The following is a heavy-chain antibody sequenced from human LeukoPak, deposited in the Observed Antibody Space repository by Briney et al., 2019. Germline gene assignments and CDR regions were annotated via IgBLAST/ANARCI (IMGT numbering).Heavy chain of an antibody. J-gene: IGHJ4*02. Sequence: GGSLRLSCAPSGFTVSSYGMHWVRQAPGKGLEWVAFIRFDGSNKYYADSVKGRFTITRDNSKNTLYVQMNSLRAEDTAVYYCAKDLKHSYYFDYWGQGTLVTVSS. CDR2: IRFDGSNK. D-gene: IGHD3-3*02. V-gene: IGHV3-30*02. CDR3: AKDLKHSYYFDY. CDR1: GFTVSSYG.